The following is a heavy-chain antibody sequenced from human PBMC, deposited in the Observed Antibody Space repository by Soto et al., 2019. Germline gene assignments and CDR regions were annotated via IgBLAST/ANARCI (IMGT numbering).Heavy chain of an antibody. CDR3: XXXXXXYXGYDPPSSDY. CDR1: GFTFSGSN. V-gene: IGHV3-48*01. D-gene: IGHD5-12*01. Sequence: EVKLMESGGGLVQPGGSLRLSCAASGFTFSGSNMNWVRQAPGKGLEWIAYISSGGTITHYADSVKGRFSISRDNAKXXXXXXXXXXXXXXXXXXXXXXXXXXYXGYDPPSSDYWGQGTLVA. CDR2: ISSGGTIT. J-gene: IGHJ4*02.